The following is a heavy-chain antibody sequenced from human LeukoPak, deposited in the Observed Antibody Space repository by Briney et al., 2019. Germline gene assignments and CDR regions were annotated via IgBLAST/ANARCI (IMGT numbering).Heavy chain of an antibody. Sequence: PSETLSLTCTVSGASINTTNFYWAWLRQPPGKGLESFGNIHYTGRTYSNASLNSRVTISVDKSKNQFSLKLTSVSAADTAVYYCARQGSMTRGGYWLDPWGRGTLVIVSS. J-gene: IGHJ5*02. CDR3: ARQGSMTRGGYWLDP. CDR1: GASINTTNFY. V-gene: IGHV4-39*01. D-gene: IGHD3-10*01. CDR2: IHYTGRT.